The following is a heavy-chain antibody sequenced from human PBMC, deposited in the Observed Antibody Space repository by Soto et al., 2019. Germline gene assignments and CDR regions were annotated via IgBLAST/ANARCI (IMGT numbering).Heavy chain of an antibody. CDR3: ARGPYYYGSGSYYNLLWYYYGMDV. V-gene: IGHV4-30-2*01. J-gene: IGHJ6*02. CDR2: IYHSGST. D-gene: IGHD3-10*01. CDR1: GGSISSGGYS. Sequence: QLQLQESGSGLVKPSQTLSLTCAVSGGSISSGGYSWSWIRQPPGKGLEWIGYIYHSGSTYYNPSLKSRVTISVDRSKNQFSLKLSSVTAADTAVYYCARGPYYYGSGSYYNLLWYYYGMDVWGQGTTVTVSS.